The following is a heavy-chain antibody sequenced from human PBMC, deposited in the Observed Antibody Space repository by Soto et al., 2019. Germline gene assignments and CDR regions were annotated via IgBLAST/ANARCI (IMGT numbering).Heavy chain of an antibody. J-gene: IGHJ4*02. Sequence: EVQLVESGGGLVQPGSSLRLSCAASGFTFDDYAMHWVRQAPGKGLEWVSGISWNSGSIGYADSVKGRFTISRDNAKSSLYLQMKSMRAEDTALYYCAISGWYGGYFDYWGLGTLVTVSS. D-gene: IGHD6-19*01. CDR1: GFTFDDYA. V-gene: IGHV3-9*01. CDR2: ISWNSGSI. CDR3: AISGWYGGYFDY.